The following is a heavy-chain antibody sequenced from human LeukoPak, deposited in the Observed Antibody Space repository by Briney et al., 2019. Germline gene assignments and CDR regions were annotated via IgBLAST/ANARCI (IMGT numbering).Heavy chain of an antibody. Sequence: GGSLRLSCAASGFTFSSYSMNWVRQAPGKGLEWVPSISSSSSYIYYADSVKGRFTFSRDNAKNSLYLQMNSLRAEDTAVYYCARDLGGPIWYYYGMDVWGQGTTVTVSS. D-gene: IGHD1-26*01. V-gene: IGHV3-21*01. J-gene: IGHJ6*02. CDR1: GFTFSSYS. CDR2: ISSSSSYI. CDR3: ARDLGGPIWYYYGMDV.